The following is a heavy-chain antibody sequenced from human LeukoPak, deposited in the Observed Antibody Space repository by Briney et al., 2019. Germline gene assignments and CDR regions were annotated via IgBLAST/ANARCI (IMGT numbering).Heavy chain of an antibody. CDR3: ARRAYCSSTSCYYYYYYGMDV. CDR2: IYYSGTT. J-gene: IGHJ6*02. V-gene: IGHV4-39*01. Sequence: SETLSLTCTVSGGSISSSRYYWGWIRQPPGKGLEWIGSIYYSGTTYYNPSLKSRVTISVDTSKNQFSLKLSSVTAADTAVYYCARRAYCSSTSCYYYYYYGMDVWGQGTTVTVSS. CDR1: GGSISSSRYY. D-gene: IGHD2-2*01.